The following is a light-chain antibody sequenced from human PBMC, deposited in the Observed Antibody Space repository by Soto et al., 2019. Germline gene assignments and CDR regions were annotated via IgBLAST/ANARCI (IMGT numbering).Light chain of an antibody. Sequence: EIVMTQSPATLSVSPGERATLSCRASQSVSNTLAWYQQKPGQAPRLLIYGASTRATGIPARFSGSGSGTEFTLTISSLQSEDFAVYYCQQYNNWPPSTFGQGTKLEIK. CDR3: QQYNNWPPST. CDR1: QSVSNT. V-gene: IGKV3-15*01. J-gene: IGKJ2*02. CDR2: GAS.